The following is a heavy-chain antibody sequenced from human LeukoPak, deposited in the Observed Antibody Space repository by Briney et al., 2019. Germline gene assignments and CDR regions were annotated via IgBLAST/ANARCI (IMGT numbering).Heavy chain of an antibody. D-gene: IGHD5-12*01. CDR3: ARGGYSGYDY. Sequence: PSETLSLTCTVSGGSISSGSYYWRWIRQPAGKGLEWIGRIYTSGSTNYNPSLKSRVTISVDTSKNQFSLKLSSTAADTAVYYCARGGYSGYDYWGQGTLVTVSS. V-gene: IGHV4-61*02. J-gene: IGHJ4*02. CDR1: GGSISSGSYY. CDR2: IYTSGST.